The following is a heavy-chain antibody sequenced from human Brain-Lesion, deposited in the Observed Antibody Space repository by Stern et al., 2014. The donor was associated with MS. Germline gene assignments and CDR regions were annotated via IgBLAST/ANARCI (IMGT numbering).Heavy chain of an antibody. CDR3: ARHMGEGLSIDY. V-gene: IGHV5-10-1*01. CDR1: GYSFTSDW. D-gene: IGHD3-16*01. Sequence: VQLMQSGAEVKKPGESLRISCQGSGYSFTSDWISWVRQMPGKGLAWMGRIDPSDTNPNYSPSFQGHVTISADKSINTAYLDWRSLKASDTAMYYCARHMGEGLSIDYWGQGTLVTVSS. J-gene: IGHJ4*02. CDR2: IDPSDTNP.